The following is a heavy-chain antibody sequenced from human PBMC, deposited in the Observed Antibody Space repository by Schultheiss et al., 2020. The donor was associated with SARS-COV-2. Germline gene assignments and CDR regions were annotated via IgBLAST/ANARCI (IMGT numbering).Heavy chain of an antibody. V-gene: IGHV4-34*01. CDR3: ARVSHYYDSSGYIDY. CDR2: INHSGST. Sequence: SETLSLTCAVYGGSFSGYYWSWIRQPPGKGLEWIGEINHSGSTNYNPSLKSRVTISVDTSKNQFSLKLSSVTAADTAVYYCARVSHYYDSSGYIDYWGQGTLVTVSS. J-gene: IGHJ4*02. D-gene: IGHD3-22*01. CDR1: GGSFSGYY.